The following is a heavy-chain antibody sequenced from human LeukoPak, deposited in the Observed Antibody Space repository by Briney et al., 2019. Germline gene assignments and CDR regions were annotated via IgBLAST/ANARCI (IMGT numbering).Heavy chain of an antibody. CDR3: ARDRDCSGGSCYSRYYFDY. CDR2: INPSGGST. D-gene: IGHD2-15*01. V-gene: IGHV1-46*01. CDR1: GYTFTSYY. Sequence: ASVKVSCKASGYTFTSYYMHWVRQAPGQGLAWMGIINPSGGSTSYAQKFQGRVTMTRDTSTSTVYMELSSLRSEDTAVYYCARDRDCSGGSCYSRYYFDYWGQGTLVTVSS. J-gene: IGHJ4*02.